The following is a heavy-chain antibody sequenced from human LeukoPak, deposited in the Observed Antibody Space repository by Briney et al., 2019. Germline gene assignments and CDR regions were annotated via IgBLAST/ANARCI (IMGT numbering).Heavy chain of an antibody. D-gene: IGHD3-3*01. CDR3: ARGFDFWSGYVFDY. Sequence: PSETLSLTCTVSGGSISSYYWSWIRQPLGKGLEWIGYIYYSGSTNYNPSLKSRVTISVDTSKNQFSLKLSSVTAADTAVHYCARGFDFWSGYVFDYWGQGTLVTVSS. J-gene: IGHJ4*02. V-gene: IGHV4-59*01. CDR2: IYYSGST. CDR1: GGSISSYY.